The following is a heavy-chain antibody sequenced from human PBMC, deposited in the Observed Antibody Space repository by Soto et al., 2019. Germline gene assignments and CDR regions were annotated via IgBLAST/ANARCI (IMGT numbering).Heavy chain of an antibody. D-gene: IGHD2-15*01. V-gene: IGHV3-23*01. Sequence: GGSLRLSCAASGFTFSSYAMSWVRQAPGKGLEWVSAISGSGGSTYDADSVKGRFTISRDNSKNTLYLQMNSLRDEDTAVYYCAKDAKIFENPCYYYGMDVWGQGTTVTVSS. J-gene: IGHJ6*02. CDR1: GFTFSSYA. CDR3: AKDAKIFENPCYYYGMDV. CDR2: ISGSGGST.